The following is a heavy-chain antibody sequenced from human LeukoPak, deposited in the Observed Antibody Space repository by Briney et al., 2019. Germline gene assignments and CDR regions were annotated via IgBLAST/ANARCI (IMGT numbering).Heavy chain of an antibody. D-gene: IGHD6-19*01. CDR3: ARASSGWSNYYYMDV. V-gene: IGHV4-4*07. J-gene: IGHJ6*03. CDR2: IYTSGST. Sequence: NTSETLSLTCTVSGGSISSYYWSWIRQPAAKGLEWIGRIYTSGSTNYNPSLKSRVTMSVDTSKNQYSLKLSSVTAADTAVYYCARASSGWSNYYYMDVWGKGTTVTVSS. CDR1: GGSISSYY.